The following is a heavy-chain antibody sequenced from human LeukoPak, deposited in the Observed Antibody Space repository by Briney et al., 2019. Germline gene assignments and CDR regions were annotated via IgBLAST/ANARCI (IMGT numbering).Heavy chain of an antibody. Sequence: GGSLRLSCAASGFTFSSYAMSWVRQAPGKGLEWVSAISGSGGSTYYADSVKGRFTISRDNSKNTMYLQMNSLRAEDTAVYYCAKGFGSGRFPFDAFDIWGQGTMVTVSS. D-gene: IGHD3-10*01. V-gene: IGHV3-23*01. CDR2: ISGSGGST. CDR3: AKGFGSGRFPFDAFDI. CDR1: GFTFSSYA. J-gene: IGHJ3*02.